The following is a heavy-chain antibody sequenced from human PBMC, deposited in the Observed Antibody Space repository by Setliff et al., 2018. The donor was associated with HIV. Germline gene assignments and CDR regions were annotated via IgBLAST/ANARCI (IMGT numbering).Heavy chain of an antibody. J-gene: IGHJ4*02. D-gene: IGHD3-10*01. V-gene: IGHV4-4*02. CDR2: INHSGST. CDR1: GGSISSSNW. CDR3: ARVRRGGYYGSGSSPFDY. Sequence: SETLSLTCAVSGGSISSSNWWSWIRQPPGKGLEWIGEINHSGSTNYNPSLKSRVTISVDTSKNQFSLKLSSVTAADTAVYYCARVRRGGYYGSGSSPFDYWGQGTLVTVSS.